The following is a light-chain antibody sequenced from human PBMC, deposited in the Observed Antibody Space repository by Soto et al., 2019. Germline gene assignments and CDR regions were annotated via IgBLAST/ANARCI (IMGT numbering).Light chain of an antibody. Sequence: QSALTQPASVSGSPGQSITISCAGSNSDIGSYKYVSWFQQHPGNAPKLIISEVRDRPSGVSTRFSGSKSGNTASLTISGLQPEDEADYYCSSWTSSTTQVLGGGTKLTVL. CDR3: SSWTSSTTQV. CDR1: NSDIGSYKY. J-gene: IGLJ2*01. V-gene: IGLV2-14*01. CDR2: EVR.